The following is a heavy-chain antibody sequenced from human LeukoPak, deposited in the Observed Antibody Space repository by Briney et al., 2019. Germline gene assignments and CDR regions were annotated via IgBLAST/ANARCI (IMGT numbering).Heavy chain of an antibody. J-gene: IGHJ5*02. Sequence: GESLQISCKGSGYSFTSYWIGWVRQMPGKGLEWMGIIYPADSNTRYSPSFQGQVTISADKSISTAYLQWSSLKASDTAMYYCARHVIERDSSWFDPWGQGTLVTVSS. CDR3: ARHVIERDSSWFDP. CDR2: IYPADSNT. CDR1: GYSFTSYW. D-gene: IGHD2/OR15-2a*01. V-gene: IGHV5-51*01.